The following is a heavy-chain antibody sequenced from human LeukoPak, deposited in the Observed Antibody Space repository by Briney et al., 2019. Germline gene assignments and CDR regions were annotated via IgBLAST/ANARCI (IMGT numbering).Heavy chain of an antibody. J-gene: IGHJ4*02. V-gene: IGHV4-61*08. D-gene: IGHD2-2*01. CDR2: IYYSGST. CDR1: GGSVNSGVYY. CDR3: AREGSTNILDY. Sequence: SETLSLTCTVSGGSVNSGVYYWSWIRQPPGKGLEYIGYIYYSGSTNYNPSLKSRVTISVDTSKNQFSLKRSSVTAADTAVYYCAREGSTNILDYWGQGTLVTVSS.